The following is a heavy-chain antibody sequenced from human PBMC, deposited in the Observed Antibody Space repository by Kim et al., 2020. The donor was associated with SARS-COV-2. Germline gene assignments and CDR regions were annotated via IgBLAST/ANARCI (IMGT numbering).Heavy chain of an antibody. Sequence: THHEDCVKGRFTIARENAKNPLYLRMNRRRAEDTAVYYCAKDRTLLRYFGYWGQGTLVTVSS. D-gene: IGHD3-9*01. CDR2: T. CDR3: AKDRTLLRYFGY. V-gene: IGHV3-23*02. J-gene: IGHJ4*02.